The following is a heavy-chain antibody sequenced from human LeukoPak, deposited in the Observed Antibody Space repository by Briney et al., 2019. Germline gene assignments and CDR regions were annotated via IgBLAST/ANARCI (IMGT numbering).Heavy chain of an antibody. CDR3: ASFYVWGSYSWFDP. CDR1: GFTFSSYG. D-gene: IGHD3-16*01. Sequence: GGSLRLSCAASGFTFSSYGMHWVRQAPGKGLEWVSYISSSSSTIYYADSVKGRFTISRDNAKNSLYLQMNSLRDEDTAVYYCASFYVWGSYSWFDPWGQGTLVTVSS. V-gene: IGHV3-48*02. J-gene: IGHJ5*02. CDR2: ISSSSSTI.